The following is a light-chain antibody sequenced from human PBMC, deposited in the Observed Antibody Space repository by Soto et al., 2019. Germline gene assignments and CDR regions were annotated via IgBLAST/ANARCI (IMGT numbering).Light chain of an antibody. J-gene: IGLJ1*01. CDR2: EVS. V-gene: IGLV2-8*01. CDR3: NAQADNGKHV. CDR1: SNNVGHSSF. Sequence: QSALTQPPSASGSPGQSVTISCTGNSNNVGHSSFIPWYQQHPGKGPKLIIYEVSKRPSGVPDRFSGSKSGNTASLSVSGLQDEDEDDYFCNAQADNGKHVFGTGTKLTVL.